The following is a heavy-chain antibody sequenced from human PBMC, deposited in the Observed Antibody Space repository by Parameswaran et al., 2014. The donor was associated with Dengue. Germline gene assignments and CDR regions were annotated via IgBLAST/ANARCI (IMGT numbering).Heavy chain of an antibody. D-gene: IGHD2-15*01. Sequence: ESLKISCAASGFTFSSYWMSWVRQAPGKGLEWVANIKQDGSEKYYVDSVKGRFTISRDNAKNSLYLQMNSLRAEDTAVYYCASWDIVGGYYYGMDVWGQGTTVTVSS. CDR2: IKQDGSEK. J-gene: IGHJ6*02. CDR3: ASWDIVGGYYYGMDV. V-gene: IGHV3-7*01. CDR1: GFTFSSYW.